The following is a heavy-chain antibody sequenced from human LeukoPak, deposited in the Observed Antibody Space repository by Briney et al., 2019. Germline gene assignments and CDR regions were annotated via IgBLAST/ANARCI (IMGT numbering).Heavy chain of an antibody. D-gene: IGHD5-24*01. J-gene: IGHJ2*01. Sequence: TGGSLRLSCAASGFTFSSYAMHWVRQAPGKGLEWVAIISNDGSNKYYADSVKGRFTISRDNSKNTLYLQMNSLRAGDTAVYYCAPVRANYLFWYFDVWGRGTLVTVSS. CDR1: GFTFSSYA. CDR2: ISNDGSNK. V-gene: IGHV3-30*04. CDR3: APVRANYLFWYFDV.